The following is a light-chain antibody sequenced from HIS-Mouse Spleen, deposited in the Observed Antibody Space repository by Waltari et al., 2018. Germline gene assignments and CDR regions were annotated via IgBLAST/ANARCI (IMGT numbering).Light chain of an antibody. CDR1: ALPKKY. CDR2: EDS. J-gene: IGLJ2*01. Sequence: SYELTQPPSVSVSPGQPARITCTGDALPKKYAYWYQQQSGQAPVLVIYEDSKRPSGIPERFSGSSSGTMATLTISGAQVEDEADYYCYSTDSSGNHRVFGGGTKLTVL. V-gene: IGLV3-10*01. CDR3: YSTDSSGNHRV.